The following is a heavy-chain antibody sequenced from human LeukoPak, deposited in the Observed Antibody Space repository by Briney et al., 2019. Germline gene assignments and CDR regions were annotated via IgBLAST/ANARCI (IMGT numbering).Heavy chain of an antibody. CDR1: GYTFTSYG. D-gene: IGHD2-2*01. CDR2: ISAYNGNT. CDR3: ARGVFAGKYCSSTSCYRSFFDY. J-gene: IGHJ4*02. V-gene: IGHV1-18*01. Sequence: ASVKVSCKASGYTFTSYGISWVRQAPGQGLEWMGWISAYNGNTNYAQKLQGRVTMTTDTSTSTAYMELRSLRSDDTAVYYCARGVFAGKYCSSTSCYRSFFDYWGQGTLVTVSS.